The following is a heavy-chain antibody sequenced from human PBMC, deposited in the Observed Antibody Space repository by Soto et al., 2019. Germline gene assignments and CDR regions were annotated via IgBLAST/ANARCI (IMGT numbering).Heavy chain of an antibody. V-gene: IGHV1-69*01. CDR2: IIPIFGTA. D-gene: IGHD2-21*02. CDR3: ARHIVVVTATPKGFDY. Sequence: QVQLVQSGAEVKKPGSSVKVSCKASGGTFSSYAISWVRQAPGQGLKWMGGIIPIFGTANYAQKFQGRVTITADESTSTAYMELSSLRSEDTAVYYCARHIVVVTATPKGFDYWGQGTLVTVSS. CDR1: GGTFSSYA. J-gene: IGHJ4*02.